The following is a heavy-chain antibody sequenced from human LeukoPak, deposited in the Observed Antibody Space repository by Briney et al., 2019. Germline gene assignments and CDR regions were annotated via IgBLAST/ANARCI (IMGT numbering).Heavy chain of an antibody. J-gene: IGHJ5*02. Sequence: GASVKVSCKASGYTFTGYYMHWVRQAPGQGLEWMGWINPNSGGTNYAQKFQGRVTMTRDTSISTAYMELSRPRSDDTAVYYCARDRRLTMVRGVIVGWFDPWGQGTLVTVSS. CDR2: INPNSGGT. D-gene: IGHD3-10*01. CDR1: GYTFTGYY. V-gene: IGHV1-2*02. CDR3: ARDRRLTMVRGVIVGWFDP.